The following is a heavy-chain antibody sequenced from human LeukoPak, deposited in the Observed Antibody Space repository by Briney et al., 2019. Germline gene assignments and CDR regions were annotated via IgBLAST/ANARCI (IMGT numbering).Heavy chain of an antibody. CDR3: APDTDGDYSFDY. CDR2: FDPEDGET. CDR1: GYTLTELS. J-gene: IGHJ4*02. Sequence: ASVKVSCKVSGYTLTELSMHWVRQAPGKGLEWMGGFDPEDGETIYAQKFQGRVTMTEDTSTDTAYMELSSLRSEDTAVYYCAPDTDGDYSFDYWGQGTLVTVSS. V-gene: IGHV1-24*01. D-gene: IGHD4-17*01.